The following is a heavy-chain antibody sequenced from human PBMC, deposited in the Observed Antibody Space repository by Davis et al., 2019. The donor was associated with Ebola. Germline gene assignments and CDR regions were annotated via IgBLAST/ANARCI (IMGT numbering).Heavy chain of an antibody. D-gene: IGHD3-10*01. V-gene: IGHV4-59*01. CDR2: IYYSGST. J-gene: IGHJ5*02. CDR1: GGSISSYY. CDR3: ARGYQITMVRGVFNWFDP. Sequence: MPSETLSLTCTVSGGSISSYYWSWIRQPPGKGLEWIGYIYYSGSTNYNPSLKSRVTISVDTSKNQFSLKLSSVTAADTAVYYCARGYQITMVRGVFNWFDPWGQGTLVTVSS.